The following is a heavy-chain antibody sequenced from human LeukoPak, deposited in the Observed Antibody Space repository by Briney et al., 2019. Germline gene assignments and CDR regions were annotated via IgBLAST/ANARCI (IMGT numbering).Heavy chain of an antibody. Sequence: NPSQTLSLTCAVSGGSISSGGYSWSWIRQPPGKGLEWTGYIYHSGSTYYNPSPKSRVTISVDRSKNQFSLKLSSVTAADTAVYYCARAPTPYTVTTGYYYYGMDVWGQGTTVTVSS. CDR2: IYHSGST. D-gene: IGHD4-17*01. V-gene: IGHV4-30-2*01. CDR3: ARAPTPYTVTTGYYYYGMDV. J-gene: IGHJ6*02. CDR1: GGSISSGGYS.